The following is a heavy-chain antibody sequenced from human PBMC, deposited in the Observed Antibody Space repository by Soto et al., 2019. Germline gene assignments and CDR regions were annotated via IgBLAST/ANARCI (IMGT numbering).Heavy chain of an antibody. D-gene: IGHD3-22*01. CDR2: ISWNSGTI. Sequence: QPGGSLRLSCAASGFIFDDYAMHWVRQVPGKGLEWVSAISWNSGTIAYADSVKGRFTISRDNAKNSLYLQMNSLRSEDTALYYCAKDREGSSGWYGMDVWGQGTTVTVSS. CDR3: AKDREGSSGWYGMDV. V-gene: IGHV3-9*01. CDR1: GFIFDDYA. J-gene: IGHJ6*02.